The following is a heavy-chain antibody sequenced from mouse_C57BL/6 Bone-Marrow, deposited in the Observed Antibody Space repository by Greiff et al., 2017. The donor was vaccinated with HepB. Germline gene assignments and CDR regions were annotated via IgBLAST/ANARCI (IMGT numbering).Heavy chain of an antibody. Sequence: EVQLQQPGPELVKPGASVKIPCKASGYTFTDYNMDWVKQSHGKSLEWIGDINPNNGGTIYNQKFKGKATLTVDKSSSTAYMELRSLTSEDTAVYYCARGRYYYGSSYLYFDYWGQGTTLTVSS. J-gene: IGHJ2*01. CDR2: INPNNGGT. D-gene: IGHD1-1*01. CDR3: ARGRYYYGSSYLYFDY. V-gene: IGHV1-18*01. CDR1: GYTFTDYN.